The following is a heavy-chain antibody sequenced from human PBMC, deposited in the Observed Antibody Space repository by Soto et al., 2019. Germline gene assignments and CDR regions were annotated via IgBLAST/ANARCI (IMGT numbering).Heavy chain of an antibody. J-gene: IGHJ4*02. CDR1: GFTFSSYD. CDR3: VRRVSGNYDY. CDR2: ISSNGGTT. D-gene: IGHD1-7*01. Sequence: EVQLAESGGGMVQPGGSLRLSCVASGFTFSSYDMHWVRQAPGKGLEYVSSISSNGGTTYYGNSVKGRFTISRDNSKNTLYLQKDSLRAEDMAVYYCVRRVSGNYDYWGQGTLVTVSS. V-gene: IGHV3-64*01.